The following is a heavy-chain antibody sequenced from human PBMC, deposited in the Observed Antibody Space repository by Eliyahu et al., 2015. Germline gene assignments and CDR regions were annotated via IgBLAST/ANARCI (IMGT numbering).Heavy chain of an antibody. CDR3: AKDNDGGKASLFDY. CDR2: ISGRAGRI. D-gene: IGHD4-23*01. V-gene: IGHV3-23*01. J-gene: IGHJ4*02. Sequence: EVQLLESGGVLVQPGGSLXLSCAAXXFIFNNYAMSWVRQAPGKGLEWVSAISGRAGRIDYADSVKGRFTISRDNSKNTLYLQMNSLRAEDTAIYYCAKDNDGGKASLFDYWGQGTLVTVSS. CDR1: XFIFNNYA.